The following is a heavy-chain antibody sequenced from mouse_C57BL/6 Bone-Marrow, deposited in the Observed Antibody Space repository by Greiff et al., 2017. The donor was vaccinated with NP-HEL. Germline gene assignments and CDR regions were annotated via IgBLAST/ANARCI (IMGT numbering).Heavy chain of an antibody. D-gene: IGHD1-1*01. CDR1: GYTFTSYW. J-gene: IGHJ2*01. CDR2: IDPSDSYT. CDR3: ARSRYYYFDY. Sequence: QVQLQQPGAELVMPGASVKLSCKASGYTFTSYWMHWVKQRPGQGLEWIGEIDPSDSYTNYNQKFKGKSTLTVDKSSSTAYIQLSSLTSEDSAVYYCARSRYYYFDYWGQGTTLTVSS. V-gene: IGHV1-69*01.